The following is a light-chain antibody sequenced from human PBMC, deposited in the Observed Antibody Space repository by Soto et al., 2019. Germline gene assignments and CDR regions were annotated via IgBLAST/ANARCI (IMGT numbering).Light chain of an antibody. V-gene: IGKV1-33*01. J-gene: IGKJ4*01. CDR3: LQYDNVPPLT. Sequence: DIQMTQYPSSLSASVGDRVTITCQASQDISNYLNWYQQKPGNAPKLLIYDASNLETGVPSRFSGRGSGTDFTFTISSLQPEDIATYYCLQYDNVPPLTFGGWTKVEMK. CDR1: QDISNY. CDR2: DAS.